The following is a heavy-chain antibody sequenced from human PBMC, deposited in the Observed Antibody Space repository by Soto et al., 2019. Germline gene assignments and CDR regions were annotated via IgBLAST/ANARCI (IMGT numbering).Heavy chain of an antibody. CDR1: GGTFSSYA. CDR3: AREPRLHYYDSSGFDY. J-gene: IGHJ4*02. Sequence: ASVKVSCKASGGTFSSYAISWVRQAPGQGLEWMGGIIPIFGTANYSQKFQGRVTITADESTSTAYVELSSLRSEDTAVYYCAREPRLHYYDSSGFDYWGQGTLVTVSS. CDR2: IIPIFGTA. V-gene: IGHV1-69*13. D-gene: IGHD3-22*01.